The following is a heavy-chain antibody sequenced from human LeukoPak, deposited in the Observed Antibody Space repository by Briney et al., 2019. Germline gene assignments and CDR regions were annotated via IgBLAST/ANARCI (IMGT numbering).Heavy chain of an antibody. J-gene: IGHJ4*02. CDR2: ISGSGGST. D-gene: IGHD2-21*02. V-gene: IGHV3-23*01. Sequence: GGALRLSCAASGFTFSSYAMSWVRQAPGKGREWVSAISGSGGSTYYADSVKGRFTISRDNSKNTLYLQMNSLRADDTAVYYCAKERGDSRGKYYFDYWGQGTLVTVSS. CDR1: GFTFSSYA. CDR3: AKERGDSRGKYYFDY.